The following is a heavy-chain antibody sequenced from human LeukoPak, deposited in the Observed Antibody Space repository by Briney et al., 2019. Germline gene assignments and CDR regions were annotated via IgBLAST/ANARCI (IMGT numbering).Heavy chain of an antibody. D-gene: IGHD6-19*01. CDR3: ARATKAGDVTWEAGTLYFQH. CDR2: INPSGGST. J-gene: IGHJ1*01. V-gene: IGHV1-46*01. CDR1: GYTFTSYY. Sequence: ASVKVSCKASGYTFTSYYMLWVRQAPGQGLEWMGIINPSGGSTSYAQKFQGRVTMTRDTSTSTVYMELSSLRSEDTAVYYCARATKAGDVTWEAGTLYFQHWGQGTLVTVSS.